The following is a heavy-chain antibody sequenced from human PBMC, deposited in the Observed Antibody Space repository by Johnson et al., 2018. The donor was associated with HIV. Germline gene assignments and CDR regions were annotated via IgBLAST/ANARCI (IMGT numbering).Heavy chain of an antibody. CDR1: GFTFSTNY. Sequence: VQLVESGGGLVHPGGSLRLSCAASGFTFSTNYMSWVRQAPGKGLEWVSLISTGGSTLYADSVKGRFTISRDNSKNAPYLQMNSLRAEDTAVYYCARDEPIVVVVAAIGDAFDMWGQGTMVTVSS. V-gene: IGHV3-66*02. CDR3: ARDEPIVVVVAAIGDAFDM. CDR2: ISTGGST. J-gene: IGHJ3*02. D-gene: IGHD2-15*01.